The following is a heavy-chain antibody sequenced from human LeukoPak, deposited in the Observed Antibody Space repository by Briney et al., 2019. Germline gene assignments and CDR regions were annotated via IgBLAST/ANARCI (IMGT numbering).Heavy chain of an antibody. D-gene: IGHD3-10*01. Sequence: GGSLRLSCAATGFTFSSYSMNWVRQAPGKGLEWLSYISGSSIIYYADSVKGRFTISRDNAKYSLYLQMSGLRDEDTAVYYCASSNYGQFDYWGQGTLVTVSS. CDR2: ISGSSII. CDR3: ASSNYGQFDY. V-gene: IGHV3-48*02. J-gene: IGHJ4*02. CDR1: GFTFSSYS.